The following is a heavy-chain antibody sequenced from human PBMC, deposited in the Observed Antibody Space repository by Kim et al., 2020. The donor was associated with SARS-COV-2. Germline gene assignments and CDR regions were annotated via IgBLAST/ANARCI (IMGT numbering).Heavy chain of an antibody. CDR3: AKGSAGFNKD. J-gene: IGHJ4*02. V-gene: IGHV3-23*01. CDR2: ST. D-gene: IGHD6-13*01. Sequence: STYDADSVKGRFTISRDKPKNTLYLQMNSLRAEDTAVYYCAKGSAGFNKDWGQGTLVTVSS.